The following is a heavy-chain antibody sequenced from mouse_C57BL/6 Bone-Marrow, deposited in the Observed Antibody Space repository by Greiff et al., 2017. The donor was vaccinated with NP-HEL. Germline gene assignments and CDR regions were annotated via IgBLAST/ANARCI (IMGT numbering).Heavy chain of an antibody. CDR3: ARLFAY. J-gene: IGHJ3*01. V-gene: IGHV5-4*01. CDR2: ISDGGSYT. Sequence: DVHLVESGGGLVKPGGSLKLSCAASGFTFSSYAMSWVRQTPEKRLEWVATISDGGSYTYYPDNVKGRFTISRDNATNNLYLQMSHLKSEDPAMYYCARLFAYWGQGTLVTVSA. CDR1: GFTFSSYA.